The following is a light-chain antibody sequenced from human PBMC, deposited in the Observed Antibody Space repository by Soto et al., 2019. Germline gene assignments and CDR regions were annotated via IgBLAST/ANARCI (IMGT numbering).Light chain of an antibody. Sequence: EIVMTQYPDTLSVSPGETVTLSCMARQSVRTNLAWYQQKPGQAPRLLIYGASTRATGIPARFSGSGSGTDFTLTISRLEPEDFALYYCQQYVTSAITFGQGTRLEIK. CDR3: QQYVTSAIT. V-gene: IGKV3-15*01. J-gene: IGKJ5*01. CDR1: QSVRTN. CDR2: GAS.